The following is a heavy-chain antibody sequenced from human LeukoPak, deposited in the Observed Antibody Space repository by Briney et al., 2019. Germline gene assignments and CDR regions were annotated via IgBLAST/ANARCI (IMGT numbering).Heavy chain of an antibody. Sequence: ASETLSLTCTVAAGSISNYHRSWIRQPPGKGLEWIGCIFYSGSTYYNPSLKSRVTISVDTSKNQFSLRLSSVTAADTAVYYCARTNAFDIWGQGTMVTVSS. CDR2: IFYSGST. CDR3: ARTNAFDI. J-gene: IGHJ3*02. CDR1: AGSISNYH. V-gene: IGHV4-59*08.